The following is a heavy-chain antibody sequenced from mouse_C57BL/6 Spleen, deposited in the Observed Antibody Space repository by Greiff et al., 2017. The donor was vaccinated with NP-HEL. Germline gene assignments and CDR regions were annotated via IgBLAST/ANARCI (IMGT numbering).Heavy chain of an antibody. D-gene: IGHD1-1*01. V-gene: IGHV5-16*01. Sequence: DVQLVESEGGLVQPGSSMKLSCTASGFTFSDYYMAWVRQVPEKGLEWVANINYDGSSTYYLDSLKSRFIISRDNAKNILYLQMSSLKSEDTATYYCARGPHYGSFDYWGQGTTLTVSS. J-gene: IGHJ2*01. CDR2: INYDGSST. CDR1: GFTFSDYY. CDR3: ARGPHYGSFDY.